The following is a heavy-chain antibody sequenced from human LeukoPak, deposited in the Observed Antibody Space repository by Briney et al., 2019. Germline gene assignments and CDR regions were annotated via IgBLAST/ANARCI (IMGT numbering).Heavy chain of an antibody. CDR1: GGSIKNYY. Sequence: PSETQSLTCTVSGGSIKNYYWSWIRQPPGKGLEWIGYIYYSGSTNYNPSLKSRVTISIDTSKNQFSLKLTSVTAADTAVYYCARDDYNWFDPWGQGTLVTVFS. V-gene: IGHV4-59*01. CDR2: IYYSGST. J-gene: IGHJ5*02. CDR3: ARDDYNWFDP.